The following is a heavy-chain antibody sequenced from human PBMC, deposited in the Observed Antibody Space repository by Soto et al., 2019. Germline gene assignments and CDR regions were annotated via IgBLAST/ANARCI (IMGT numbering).Heavy chain of an antibody. D-gene: IGHD2-15*01. CDR3: ARTGCSGGSCQSSYGMDV. V-gene: IGHV3-30-3*01. CDR1: GFTFSSYA. CDR2: ISYDGSNK. Sequence: SLRLSCAASGFTFSSYAMHWVRQAPGKGLEWVAVISYDGSNKYYADSVKGRFTISRDNSKNTLYLQMNSLRAEDTAVYYCARTGCSGGSCQSSYGMDVWGQGTTVTVSS. J-gene: IGHJ6*02.